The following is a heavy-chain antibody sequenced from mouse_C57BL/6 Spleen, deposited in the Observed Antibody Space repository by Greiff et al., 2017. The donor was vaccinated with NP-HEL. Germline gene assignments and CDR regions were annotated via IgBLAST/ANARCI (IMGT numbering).Heavy chain of an antibody. Sequence: VPLQQPGAELVRPGTSVKLSCKASGYTFTSYWLHWVQQRPGQGLEWIGVIDPSDSYTNYNQKFKGKATLTVDTSSSTAYMQLSSLTSEDSAVYYCASPFYGNYDYYAMDYWGQGTSVTVSS. D-gene: IGHD2-10*01. J-gene: IGHJ4*01. CDR2: IDPSDSYT. CDR3: ASPFYGNYDYYAMDY. V-gene: IGHV1-59*01. CDR1: GYTFTSYW.